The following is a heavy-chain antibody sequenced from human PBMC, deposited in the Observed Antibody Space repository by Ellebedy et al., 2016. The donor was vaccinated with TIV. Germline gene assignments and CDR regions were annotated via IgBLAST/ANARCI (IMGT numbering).Heavy chain of an antibody. CDR1: GFTFSDHY. Sequence: GGSLRLSCGASGFTFSDHYMDWVRQPPGKGLEWVGFIRSEYYGGTTEYAASVKGRFTISRDDSKNSLYLQMNSLKTEDTAVYYCGKMARYCSGGRCYVRDDSWGQGALATVST. V-gene: IGHV3-72*01. CDR2: IRSEYYGGTT. CDR3: GKMARYCSGGRCYVRDDS. D-gene: IGHD2-15*01. J-gene: IGHJ4*02.